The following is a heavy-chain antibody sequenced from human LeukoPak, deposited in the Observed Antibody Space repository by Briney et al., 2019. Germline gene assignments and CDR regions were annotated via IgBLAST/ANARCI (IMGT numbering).Heavy chain of an antibody. CDR2: IIPLFGSA. Sequence: SVKVSCKASGGTFSNYAICWVRQAPGQGLEWMGGIIPLFGSADYAQKFQGRVTFTADESTSTAYMELSSLRPEDTAVYYCARDLVGSAISYSSGAWDYWGQGTLVTVSS. J-gene: IGHJ4*02. V-gene: IGHV1-69*13. CDR1: GGTFSNYA. D-gene: IGHD3-10*01. CDR3: ARDLVGSAISYSSGAWDY.